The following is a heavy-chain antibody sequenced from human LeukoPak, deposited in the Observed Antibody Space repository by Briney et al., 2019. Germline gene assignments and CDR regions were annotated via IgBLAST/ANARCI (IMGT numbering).Heavy chain of an antibody. CDR3: AKEAVAGPFDY. CDR2: IWYDRSNK. J-gene: IGHJ4*02. Sequence: PGGSLRLSCAASGFTFSSYGMHWVRQAPGKGLEWVAVIWYDRSNKYYADSVKGRFTISRDNSKNTLYLQMNSLRAEDTAVYYCAKEAVAGPFDYWGQGTLVTVSS. V-gene: IGHV3-33*06. CDR1: GFTFSSYG. D-gene: IGHD6-19*01.